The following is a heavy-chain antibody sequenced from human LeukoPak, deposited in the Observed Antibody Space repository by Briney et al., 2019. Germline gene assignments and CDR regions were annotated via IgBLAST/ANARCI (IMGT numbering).Heavy chain of an antibody. CDR3: ARDSSGSGRHYYYMDV. CDR1: GFTFSSYS. J-gene: IGHJ6*03. V-gene: IGHV3-21*01. D-gene: IGHD3-10*01. CDR2: ISSCSSYI. Sequence: GGSLRLSCAASGFTFSSYSMNWVRQAPGKGLEWVSSISSCSSYIYYADSVKGRFTISRDNAKNSLYLQMNSLRAEDTAVYYCARDSSGSGRHYYYMDVWGKGTTVTVSS.